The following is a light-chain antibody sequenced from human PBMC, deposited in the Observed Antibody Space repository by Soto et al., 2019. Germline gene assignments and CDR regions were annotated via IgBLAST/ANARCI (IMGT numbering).Light chain of an antibody. CDR2: EVS. V-gene: IGLV2-8*01. CDR1: KNDIGVYDF. Sequence: QSALTQPPSASGSPGQSVTISCTGTKNDIGVYDFVSWYQQHPGKAPKLIIHEVSKRPSGVPDRFSASKSGNTASLTVPGLQAEDEADYYCSSYSTSFFYVFGTGTKVTVL. J-gene: IGLJ1*01. CDR3: SSYSTSFFYV.